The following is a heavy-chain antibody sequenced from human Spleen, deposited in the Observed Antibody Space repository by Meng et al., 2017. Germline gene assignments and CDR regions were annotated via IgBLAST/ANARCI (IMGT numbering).Heavy chain of an antibody. CDR2: INSDGGST. CDR3: ARSPIDKYDLSALPLDY. J-gene: IGHJ4*02. CDR1: RFPFSTYW. V-gene: IGHV3-74*01. Sequence: GESLKISCAASRFPFSTYWMHWVRQAPGKGLVWVSRINSDGGSTRYADSVKGRFTISRDNSKNSVFLQINSLRAEDTAVYYCARSPIDKYDLSALPLDYWGQGTLVTVSS. D-gene: IGHD3-22*01.